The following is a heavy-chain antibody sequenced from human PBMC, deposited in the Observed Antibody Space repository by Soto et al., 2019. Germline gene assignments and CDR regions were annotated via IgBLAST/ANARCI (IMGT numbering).Heavy chain of an antibody. D-gene: IGHD6-19*01. CDR2: MNPNSGNT. CDR1: GYTFTSYD. V-gene: IGHV1-8*01. CDR3: ARGRIIVAGGFDP. J-gene: IGHJ5*02. Sequence: GASVKVSCKASGYTFTSYDINWVRQATGQGLEWMGWMNPNSGNTGYAQKFQGRVTMTRNTSISTVYMELSSLSFEDTAVYYCARGRIIVAGGFDPWGQGTLVTVSS.